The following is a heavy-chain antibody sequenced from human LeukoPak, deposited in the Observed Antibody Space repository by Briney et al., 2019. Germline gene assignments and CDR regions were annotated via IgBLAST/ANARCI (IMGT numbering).Heavy chain of an antibody. CDR3: AREGDYYDSSGYSYYFDY. CDR2: INPNSGGT. Sequence: ASVKVSCKASGYTFTGYYMHWVRQAPGQGLEWMGRINPNSGGTNYAPKSQGRVNMTRDTSISTAYMELSRLRSDDTAVYYCAREGDYYDSSGYSYYFDYWGQGTLVTVSS. D-gene: IGHD3-22*01. CDR1: GYTFTGYY. V-gene: IGHV1-2*06. J-gene: IGHJ4*02.